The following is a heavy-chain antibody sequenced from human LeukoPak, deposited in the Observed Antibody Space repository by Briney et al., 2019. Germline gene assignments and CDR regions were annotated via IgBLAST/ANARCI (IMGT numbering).Heavy chain of an antibody. CDR2: INPNSGGT. CDR3: AREAEMATIYDY. CDR1: GFTFTGYY. J-gene: IGHJ4*02. Sequence: ASVKVSCKASGFTFTGYYMHWVRQAPGQGLEWMGWINPNSGGTNYAQKFQGRVTMTRDTSITTAYMELTSLRSDDTAVYYCAREAEMATIYDYWGQGTLVTVSS. V-gene: IGHV1-2*02. D-gene: IGHD5-24*01.